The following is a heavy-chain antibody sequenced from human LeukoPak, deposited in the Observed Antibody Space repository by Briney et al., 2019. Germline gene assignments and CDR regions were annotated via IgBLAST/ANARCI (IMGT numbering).Heavy chain of an antibody. CDR2: INPNSGGT. J-gene: IGHJ4*02. V-gene: IGHV1-2*02. CDR1: GYTFTGYY. D-gene: IGHD3-22*01. Sequence: GASVKVSCKASGYTFTGYYMHWVRQAPGQGLEWMGWINPNSGGTNYAQKFQGRVTMTRDTSISTAYMELSRLRSDDTAVYYCARDRVVITTFTEETNFDYWGQGTLVTVSS. CDR3: ARDRVVITTFTEETNFDY.